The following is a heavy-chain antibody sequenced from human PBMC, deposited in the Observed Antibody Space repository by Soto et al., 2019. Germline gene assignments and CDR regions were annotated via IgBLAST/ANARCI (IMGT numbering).Heavy chain of an antibody. CDR3: ARVSRGFYSAMGV. CDR2: IDAATGDT. D-gene: IGHD3-10*01. V-gene: IGHV1-3*01. Sequence: QVQLVESGAEVKKPGASVKVSCKAFGYTLTTHAMNWVRQAPGQGLEWMGWIDAATGDTRYSQKFQGRVTITRDTSASTAYMEVSGLTTEDTAVYYCARVSRGFYSAMGVWGQGTAVTVSS. J-gene: IGHJ6*02. CDR1: GYTLTTHA.